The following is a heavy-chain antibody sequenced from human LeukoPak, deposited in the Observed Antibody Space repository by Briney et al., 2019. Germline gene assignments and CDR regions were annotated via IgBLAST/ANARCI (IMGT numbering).Heavy chain of an antibody. CDR1: GGSFSGYY. D-gene: IGHD3-22*01. Sequence: SETLSLTCAVYGGSFSGYYWSWIRQPPGKGLEWIGEINHSGSTNYNPSLKSRVTISVDTSKNQFSLKLSSVTAADTAVYYYARSILDSSGYFDAFDIWGQGTMVTVSS. CDR2: INHSGST. CDR3: ARSILDSSGYFDAFDI. V-gene: IGHV4-34*01. J-gene: IGHJ3*02.